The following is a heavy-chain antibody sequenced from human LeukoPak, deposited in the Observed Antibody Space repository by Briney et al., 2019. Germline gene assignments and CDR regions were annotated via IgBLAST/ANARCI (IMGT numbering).Heavy chain of an antibody. CDR3: ARFCRGGSCSPRRFHY. J-gene: IGHJ4*02. CDR2: IYHSGST. V-gene: IGHV4-30-2*01. CDR1: GVSISSGGYS. Sequence: PSQTLSLTCAVSGVSISSGGYSWSWIRQPPGKGLEWIGYIYHSGSTYYNPSLKSRVTISVDRSKNQFSLKLSSVTAADTAVYYWARFCRGGSCSPRRFHYWGKGPLVPVS. D-gene: IGHD2-15*01.